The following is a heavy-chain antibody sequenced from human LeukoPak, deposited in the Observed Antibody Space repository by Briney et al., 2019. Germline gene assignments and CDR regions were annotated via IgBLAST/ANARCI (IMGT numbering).Heavy chain of an antibody. D-gene: IGHD6-13*01. V-gene: IGHV3-30*03. CDR2: ISYDGSDK. Sequence: GGSLRLSCAASGFTFDNYGMHWVRQAPGKGLEWVAIISYDGSDKYYADSVKGRFTISRDNSKNTLYLQMNSLRAEDTAVYYCARARLSSSWYGLGVGYWGQGTLVTVSS. J-gene: IGHJ4*02. CDR1: GFTFDNYG. CDR3: ARARLSSSWYGLGVGY.